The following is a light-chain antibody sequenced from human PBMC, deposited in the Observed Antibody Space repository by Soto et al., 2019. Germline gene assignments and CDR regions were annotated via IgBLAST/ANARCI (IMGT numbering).Light chain of an antibody. CDR3: QQYNNWPLT. V-gene: IGKV3-15*01. CDR1: QSVRSN. CDR2: GAS. Sequence: ETVMTQSPASLSMSPGEGVTLSCRASQSVRSNLAWYQQRPGQAPRLLIYGASTRAADIPARFSGSGSGAEFTLTISSLQSEAFAFYYCQQYNNWPLTFGGGTKVEIK. J-gene: IGKJ4*01.